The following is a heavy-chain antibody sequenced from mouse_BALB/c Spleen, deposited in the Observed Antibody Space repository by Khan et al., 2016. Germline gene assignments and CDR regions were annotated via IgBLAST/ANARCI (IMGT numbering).Heavy chain of an antibody. V-gene: IGHV14-3*02. CDR3: ASSSCEWFAY. J-gene: IGHJ3*01. Sequence: VQLQQSGAELVKPGASVKLSCTASGFNIKDTYMHWVKQRPEQGLEWIGRIDPANGNTKYDPKFQGKATITADTSSNTSYLQLSSMTSDDATFYYVASSSCEWFAYWGQGTLVTVSA. CDR2: IDPANGNT. CDR1: GFNIKDTY.